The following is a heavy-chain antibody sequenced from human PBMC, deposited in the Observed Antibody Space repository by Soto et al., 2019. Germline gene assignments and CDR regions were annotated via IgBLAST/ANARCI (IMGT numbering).Heavy chain of an antibody. CDR2: MYSGGTT. CDR3: ARGYCRSSSSCFVAWCDP. D-gene: IGHD2-2*01. J-gene: IGHJ5*02. V-gene: IGHV3-66*01. Sequence: GGSLRLSCAASGFTVSSDYVSWVRQAPGKGLEWVSVMYSGGTTYYADSVRGRFIISRDNSQNTVYLQMNSLRVEDTAVYYCARGYCRSSSSCFVAWCDPWGQGTLVTVSS. CDR1: GFTVSSDY.